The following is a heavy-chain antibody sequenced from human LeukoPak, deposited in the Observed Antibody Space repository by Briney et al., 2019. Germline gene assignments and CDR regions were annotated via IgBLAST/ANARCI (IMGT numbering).Heavy chain of an antibody. Sequence: GGSLRLSCAASGFTFSSYWMTWVRQAPGKGLEWVANIKEDGSKKNYVDSVKGRFTLSRDNAKNSLYLQMNSLRAEDTAVYYCARVEDSRDPTAHYYYGMDVWGQGTTVTVSS. V-gene: IGHV3-7*03. CDR1: GFTFSSYW. CDR3: ARVEDSRDPTAHYYYGMDV. CDR2: IKEDGSKK. J-gene: IGHJ6*02. D-gene: IGHD2-15*01.